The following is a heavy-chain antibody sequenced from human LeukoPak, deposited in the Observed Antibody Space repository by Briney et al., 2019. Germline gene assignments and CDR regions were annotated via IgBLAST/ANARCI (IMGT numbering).Heavy chain of an antibody. CDR3: ARQGSSGWDY. Sequence: SETLSLTCTVSGGSISSSSYYWGWIRQPPGKGLEWIGSIYYSGSTYYNPSLKSRVTISVDTSKNQFSLKLSSVTAADAAVYYCARQGSSGWDYWGQGTLVTVSS. D-gene: IGHD6-19*01. J-gene: IGHJ4*02. V-gene: IGHV4-39*01. CDR1: GGSISSSSYY. CDR2: IYYSGST.